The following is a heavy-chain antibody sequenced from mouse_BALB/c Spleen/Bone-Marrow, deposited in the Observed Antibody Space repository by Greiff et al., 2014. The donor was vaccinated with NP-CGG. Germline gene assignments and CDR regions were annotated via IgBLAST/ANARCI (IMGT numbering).Heavy chain of an antibody. CDR2: ISSGSSTI. CDR1: GFTFSSFG. Sequence: EVQLVESGGGLVQPGGSRKLSCAASGFTFSSFGMHWVRQAPEKGLERVAYISSGSSTIYYADTVMGRFTISRDNPKNTLFLQMTSLRSEDTAMYYCARSGSSSGYFDYWGQGTTLTVSS. J-gene: IGHJ2*01. D-gene: IGHD1-1*01. CDR3: ARSGSSSGYFDY. V-gene: IGHV5-17*02.